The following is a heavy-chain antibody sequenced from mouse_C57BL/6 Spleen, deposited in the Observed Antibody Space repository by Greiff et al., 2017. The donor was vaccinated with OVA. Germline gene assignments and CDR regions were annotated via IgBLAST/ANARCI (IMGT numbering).Heavy chain of an antibody. J-gene: IGHJ1*03. CDR1: GYTFTSYW. V-gene: IGHV1-61*01. CDR3: ARVGDYDWYFEV. D-gene: IGHD2-4*01. CDR2: IYPSDGET. Sequence: VQLQQPGAELVRPGSSVKLSCKASGYTFTSYWMDWVKQRPGQGLEWIGNIYPSDGETHYNQKFKNKATLTVDKSSSTAYMQLSSLTSEGSAVYYSARVGDYDWYFEVWGTGTTVTVAS.